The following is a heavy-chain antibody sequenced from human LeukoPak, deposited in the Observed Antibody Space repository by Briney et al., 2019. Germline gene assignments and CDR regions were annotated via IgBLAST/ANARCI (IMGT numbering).Heavy chain of an antibody. CDR3: AKGATKGNYYYYYMDV. D-gene: IGHD1-26*01. Sequence: GGSLRLSCAASGFTFSSYAMSWVRQAPGKGLEWVPAISGSGGSTYYADSVKGRFTISRDNSKNTLYLQMNSLRAEDTAVYYCAKGATKGNYYYYYMDVWGKGTTVTVSS. CDR1: GFTFSSYA. J-gene: IGHJ6*03. CDR2: ISGSGGST. V-gene: IGHV3-23*01.